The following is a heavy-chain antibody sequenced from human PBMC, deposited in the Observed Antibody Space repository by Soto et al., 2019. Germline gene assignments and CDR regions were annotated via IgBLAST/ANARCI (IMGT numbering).Heavy chain of an antibody. J-gene: IGHJ4*02. V-gene: IGHV4-4*02. D-gene: IGHD6-13*01. CDR2: INHRGSA. Sequence: QVELQESGPGLVKPSGTLSLTCAVSGASVSSTYWWSWVRQPPGKGPEWIGEINHRGSANYNPSLKSRVTIXVXIXXSQFSLRLTSVTAADTAVYYCARYNAASGTYYFDFWGQGALVTVSS. CDR1: GASVSSTYW. CDR3: ARYNAASGTYYFDF.